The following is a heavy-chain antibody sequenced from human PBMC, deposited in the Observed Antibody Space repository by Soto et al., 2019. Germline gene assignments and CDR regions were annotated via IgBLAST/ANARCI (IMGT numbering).Heavy chain of an antibody. Sequence: PSETLSLTCAVYGGSFSGYYWSWIRQPPGKGLEWIGEINHSGSTNYNPSLKRRVTISVDTSKNQFSLKLSSVTAADTAVYYCARTTVFNYYYGMDVWGQGTTVTVSS. CDR3: ARTTVFNYYYGMDV. CDR1: GGSFSGYY. J-gene: IGHJ6*02. D-gene: IGHD4-17*01. V-gene: IGHV4-34*01. CDR2: INHSGST.